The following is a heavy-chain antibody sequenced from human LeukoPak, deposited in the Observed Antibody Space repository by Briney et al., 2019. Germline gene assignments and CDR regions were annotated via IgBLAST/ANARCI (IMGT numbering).Heavy chain of an antibody. CDR3: ARRDSSGWYRGSAFDI. CDR1: GGSISSSSYY. J-gene: IGHJ3*02. CDR2: IYYSGST. V-gene: IGHV4-39*01. Sequence: SETLSLTCTVSGGSISSSSYYWGWIRQPPGKGLEWIGSIYYSGSTYYNPSLKSRVTISVDTSKNQFSLKLSSVTAADTAVYYCARRDSSGWYRGSAFDIWGQGTMVTVSS. D-gene: IGHD6-19*01.